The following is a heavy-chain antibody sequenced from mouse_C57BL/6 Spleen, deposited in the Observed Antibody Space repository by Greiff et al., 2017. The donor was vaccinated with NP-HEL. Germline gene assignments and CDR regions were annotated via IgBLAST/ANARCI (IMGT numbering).Heavy chain of an antibody. V-gene: IGHV5-16*01. CDR1: GFTFSDYY. D-gene: IGHD2-2*01. Sequence: EVMLVESEGGLVQPGSSMKLSCTASGFTFSDYYMAWVRQVPEKGLEWVANINYDGSSTYYLDSLKSRFIISRDNAKNILYLQMSSLKSEDTATYYCAREGGLDYFDYWGQGTTLTVSS. J-gene: IGHJ2*01. CDR2: INYDGSST. CDR3: AREGGLDYFDY.